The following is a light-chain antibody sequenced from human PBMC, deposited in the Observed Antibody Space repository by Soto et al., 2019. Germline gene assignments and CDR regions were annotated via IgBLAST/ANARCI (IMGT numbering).Light chain of an antibody. CDR3: CSYAGSRRGVV. V-gene: IGLV2-23*01. CDR1: SSDVGSYNL. CDR2: EGS. Sequence: QSALTQPASVSGSPGQSITISCTGTSSDVGSYNLVSWYQQHPGKAPKLMIYEGSKRPSGVSNRFSGSKSGNTASLTISGLQAEDEADYYCCSYAGSRRGVVFGGGTKVTVL. J-gene: IGLJ2*01.